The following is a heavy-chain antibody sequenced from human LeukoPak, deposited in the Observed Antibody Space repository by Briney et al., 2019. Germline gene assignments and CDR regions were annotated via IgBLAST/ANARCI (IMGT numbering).Heavy chain of an antibody. CDR3: ARARGYCSSTSCYWGFDY. CDR2: IYYSGST. D-gene: IGHD2-2*01. Sequence: SETLSLTCTVSGGSISSYYWSWIRQPPGKGLEWIGYIYYSGSTNYNPSLKSRVTISVDTSKNQFSLKLSSVTAADTAVYYCARARGYCSSTSCYWGFDYWGQGTLVTVSS. CDR1: GGSISSYY. V-gene: IGHV4-59*01. J-gene: IGHJ4*02.